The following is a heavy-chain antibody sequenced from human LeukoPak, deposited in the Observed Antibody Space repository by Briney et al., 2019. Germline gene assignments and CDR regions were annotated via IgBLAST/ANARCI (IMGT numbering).Heavy chain of an antibody. D-gene: IGHD7-27*01. V-gene: IGHV3-23*01. J-gene: IGHJ4*02. Sequence: GGTLRLSCAASGFTFSSYGMSWVRQAPGKGLEWVSAISGSGGSTYYADSVKGRFTISRDNSKNTLYLQMNSLRAEDTAVYYCAILGAHIDYWGQGTLVTVSS. CDR3: AILGAHIDY. CDR2: ISGSGGST. CDR1: GFTFSSYG.